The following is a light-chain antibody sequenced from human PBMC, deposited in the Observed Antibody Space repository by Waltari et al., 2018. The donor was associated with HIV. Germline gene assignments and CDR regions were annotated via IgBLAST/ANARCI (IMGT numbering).Light chain of an antibody. J-gene: IGLJ3*02. CDR3: GTWDSSLSAWV. CDR1: SSNLGNDF. Sequence: QSVLTQPPSVSAAPGRKVTISCSGSSSNLGNDFVSWYQQVPGTAPKLLIYDNNKRPSGIADRFSGSKSGTSATLAITGLQTGDEADYYCGTWDSSLSAWVFGGGTKLTVL. CDR2: DNN. V-gene: IGLV1-51*01.